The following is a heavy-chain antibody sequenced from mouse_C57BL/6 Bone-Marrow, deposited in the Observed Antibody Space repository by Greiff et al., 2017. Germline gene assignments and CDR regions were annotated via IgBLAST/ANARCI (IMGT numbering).Heavy chain of an antibody. Sequence: EVQLQQSGAELVRPGASVKLSCTASGFNIKDDYMHWVKQRPEQGLEWIGWIDPENGDTEYASKFQGKATITADTSSNTAYLQLSSLTSEDTAVYYCTPFYYGSSRYFDVWGTGTTVTVSS. J-gene: IGHJ1*03. CDR2: IDPENGDT. CDR1: GFNIKDDY. D-gene: IGHD1-1*01. CDR3: TPFYYGSSRYFDV. V-gene: IGHV14-4*01.